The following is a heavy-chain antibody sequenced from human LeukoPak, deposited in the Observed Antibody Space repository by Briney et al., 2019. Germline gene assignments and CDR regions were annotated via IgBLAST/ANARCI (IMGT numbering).Heavy chain of an antibody. V-gene: IGHV3-30*18. J-gene: IGHJ4*02. Sequence: PGRSLRLSCAASGFTFSSYGMHWVRQAPGKGLEGVAVISYDGSNKYYADSVKGRFTISRDNSKNTLYLQMNSLRAEDTAVYYCAKDSYYYDSSGYYLFGSSLDYWGQGTLVTVSS. D-gene: IGHD3-22*01. CDR2: ISYDGSNK. CDR1: GFTFSSYG. CDR3: AKDSYYYDSSGYYLFGSSLDY.